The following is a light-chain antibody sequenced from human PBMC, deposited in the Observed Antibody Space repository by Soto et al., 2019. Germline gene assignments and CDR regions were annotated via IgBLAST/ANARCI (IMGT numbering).Light chain of an antibody. CDR2: KAS. V-gene: IGKV1-5*03. CDR1: QSISNW. J-gene: IGKJ1*01. CDR3: QQYKSYPWT. Sequence: DIQMTQSPFTQSASVGDRVIITCRASQSISNWLAWYQQKPGRAPTLLIHKASSLESGVPSRFSSTGSGTEFTLTISSLQPEDFATYYCQQYKSYPWTFGQGTKVE.